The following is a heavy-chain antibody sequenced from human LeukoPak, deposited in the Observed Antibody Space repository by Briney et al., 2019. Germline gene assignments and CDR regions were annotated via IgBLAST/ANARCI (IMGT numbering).Heavy chain of an antibody. V-gene: IGHV1-18*01. J-gene: IGHJ5*02. Sequence: GASVKVSCKASGYTFTSYGISWVRQAPGQRLEWMGWISAYNGNTNYAQKLQGRVTMTTDTSTSTAYMELRSLRSDDTAVYYCARGDPPRSGWYIEGWFDPWGQGTLVTVSS. CDR3: ARGDPPRSGWYIEGWFDP. D-gene: IGHD6-19*01. CDR2: ISAYNGNT. CDR1: GYTFTSYG.